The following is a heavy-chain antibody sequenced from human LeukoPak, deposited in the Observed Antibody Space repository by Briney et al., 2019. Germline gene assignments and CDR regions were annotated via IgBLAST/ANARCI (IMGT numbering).Heavy chain of an antibody. CDR1: GDSISSRTYH. D-gene: IGHD6-13*01. CDR3: ARNSNNAFDI. CDR2: IYYSGTT. Sequence: PSQTLSLTCTVSGDSISSRTYHWSWIRQHPGKGLEWIGYIYYSGTTYYNPSLKSRLTISVDTSENQFSLKLSSVTAADTAVYYCARNSNNAFDIWGQGTMVTVSS. V-gene: IGHV4-31*03. J-gene: IGHJ3*02.